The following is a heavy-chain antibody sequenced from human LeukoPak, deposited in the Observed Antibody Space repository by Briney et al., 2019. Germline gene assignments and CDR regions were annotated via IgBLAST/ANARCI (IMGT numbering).Heavy chain of an antibody. CDR3: ASGRGGIRGVFFDY. J-gene: IGHJ4*02. V-gene: IGHV4-4*02. CDR2: IYHSGST. D-gene: IGHD3-10*01. CDR1: GGSISSSIW. Sequence: SETLSLTCTVSGGSISSSIWWSWVRQPPGKGLEWIGEIYHSGSTNYNPPLKSRVTISVDKSRNQFSLSLNSVTAADTAVYYCASGRGGIRGVFFDYWGQGTLVTVSS.